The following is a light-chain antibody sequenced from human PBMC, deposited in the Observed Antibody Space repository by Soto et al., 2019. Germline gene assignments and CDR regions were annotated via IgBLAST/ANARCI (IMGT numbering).Light chain of an antibody. CDR2: DAS. V-gene: IGKV3-11*01. J-gene: IGKJ5*01. CDR1: QSVSSY. Sequence: EVVLTQSPATLSLSPGERATLSCRASQSVSSYLAWYQQKPGQAPRLLVYDASNRATGIPARFSGSGSGTDFTLTISSLEPEDFAVYYCQQRSNWWITFGQGTRLAIK. CDR3: QQRSNWWIT.